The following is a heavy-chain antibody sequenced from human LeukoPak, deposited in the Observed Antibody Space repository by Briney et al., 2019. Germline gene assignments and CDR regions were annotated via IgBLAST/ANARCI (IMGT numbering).Heavy chain of an antibody. V-gene: IGHV4-59*08. Sequence: SESLSLTCTVSGGSISSYYWSWIRQPPGKGLEWIGYIYYSGSTNYNPSLKSRVTISVDTSKNQFSLKLSSVTAADTAVYYCARRGSGYGSGMNWFDPWGQGTLVTVSS. J-gene: IGHJ5*02. D-gene: IGHD3-10*01. CDR1: GGSISSYY. CDR2: IYYSGST. CDR3: ARRGSGYGSGMNWFDP.